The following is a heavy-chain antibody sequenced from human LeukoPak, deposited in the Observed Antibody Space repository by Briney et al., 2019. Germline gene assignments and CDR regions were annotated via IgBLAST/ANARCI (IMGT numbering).Heavy chain of an antibody. D-gene: IGHD1-26*01. CDR1: GYSFTSYW. CDR2: IYPGDSDT. Sequence: PGESLKISCKGSGYSFTSYWIGWVRPMPGKGLEWMGIIYPGDSDTRYSPPFQGQVTISADKSISTAYLQWSSLKASDTAMYYCARLRSVLHYYYGMDVWGQGTTVTVSS. V-gene: IGHV5-51*01. J-gene: IGHJ6*02. CDR3: ARLRSVLHYYYGMDV.